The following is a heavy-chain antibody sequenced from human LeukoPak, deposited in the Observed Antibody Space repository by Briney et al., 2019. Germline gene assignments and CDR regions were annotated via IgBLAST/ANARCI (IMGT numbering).Heavy chain of an antibody. D-gene: IGHD3-22*01. CDR2: IWYDGSNK. V-gene: IGHV3-33*01. CDR3: ARDQYYYESSGFFDY. J-gene: IGHJ4*03. Sequence: NPGRSLRLSCAASGFTFSSYGMHWVRQAPGKGLGWVAVIWYDGSNKYYADSVKGRFTISRDNSKNTLYLQMNSLRAEDTAVYYCARDQYYYESSGFFDYWGQGTTVTVSS. CDR1: GFTFSSYG.